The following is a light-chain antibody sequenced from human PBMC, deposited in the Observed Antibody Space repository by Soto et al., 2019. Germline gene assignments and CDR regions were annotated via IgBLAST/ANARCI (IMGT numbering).Light chain of an antibody. V-gene: IGLV1-40*03. J-gene: IGLJ2*01. CDR3: HYYYSGHCGVV. CDR2: GNNNR. Sequence: QSALTQPRSVSGAPGQRVTISCTGTSANVGVGYDVPWYPQLPGKAPKLIIYGNNNRTRPSGVPGRLFSSNSGAPTALAITGLQAEDEADDFCHYYYSGHCGVVFGGATKLTVL. CDR1: SANVGVGYD.